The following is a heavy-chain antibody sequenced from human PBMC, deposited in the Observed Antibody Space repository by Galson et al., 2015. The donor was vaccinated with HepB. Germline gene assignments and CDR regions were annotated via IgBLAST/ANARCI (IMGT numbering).Heavy chain of an antibody. J-gene: IGHJ3*02. D-gene: IGHD4-23*01. V-gene: IGHV7-4-1*02. CDR1: GYTFTSYA. CDR2: INTNTGNP. CDR3: ARNLYGGNTSDAFGI. Sequence: SVKVSCKASGYTFTSYAMNWVRQAPGQGLEWMGWINTNTGNPTYAQGFTGRFVFSLDTSVSTAYLQISSLKAEDTAVYYCARNLYGGNTSDAFGIWGQGTMVTVSS.